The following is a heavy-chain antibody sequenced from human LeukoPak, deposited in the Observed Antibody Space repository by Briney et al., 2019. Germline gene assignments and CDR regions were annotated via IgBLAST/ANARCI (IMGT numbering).Heavy chain of an antibody. CDR3: ARGAATNLWPSDY. CDR1: GFTFSSYS. V-gene: IGHV3-48*04. CDR2: ISSSGSTI. Sequence: GGSLRLSCAASGFTFSSYSMNWVRQAPGKGLEWVSSISSSGSTIYYADSVKGRFTISRDNAKNSLYLQMNSLRAEDTAIYYCARGAATNLWPSDYWGQGTLVTVSS. D-gene: IGHD3-10*01. J-gene: IGHJ4*02.